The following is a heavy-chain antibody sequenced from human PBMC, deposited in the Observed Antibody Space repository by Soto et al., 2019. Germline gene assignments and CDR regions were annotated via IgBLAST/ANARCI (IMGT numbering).Heavy chain of an antibody. J-gene: IGHJ4*02. D-gene: IGHD6-19*01. CDR2: IYYSGST. V-gene: IGHV4-61*01. Sequence: QVQLQESGPGLVKPSETLSLTCTVSGGSVSSGSYYWSWIRQPPGKGLEWIGYIYYSGSTDYNPSLKSRVTISVDTSRNQFSLKLSSVTAADTAVYFCARDPERSGGCDYWGQGTLVTVSS. CDR1: GGSVSSGSYY. CDR3: ARDPERSGGCDY.